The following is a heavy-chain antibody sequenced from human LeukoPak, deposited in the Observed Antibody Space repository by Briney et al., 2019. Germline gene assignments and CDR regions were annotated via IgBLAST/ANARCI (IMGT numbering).Heavy chain of an antibody. CDR2: INHNGNVN. CDR3: ARGGGLDV. D-gene: IGHD3-16*01. CDR1: GFTLRTYA. V-gene: IGHV3-7*03. Sequence: GRSLRLSCVASGFTLRTYAMNWARQAPGKGLEWVASINHNGNVNYYVDSVKGRFTISRDNAKNSLYLQMSNLRAEDTAVYFCARGGGLDVWGQGATVTVSS. J-gene: IGHJ6*02.